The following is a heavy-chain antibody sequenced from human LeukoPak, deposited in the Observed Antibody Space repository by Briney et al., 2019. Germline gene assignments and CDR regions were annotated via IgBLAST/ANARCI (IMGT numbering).Heavy chain of an antibody. CDR1: GFTLSDYY. J-gene: IGHJ4*02. V-gene: IGHV3-11*05. Sequence: GGPVRLSCAASGFTLSDYYMSWIRPAPEKGLEGVSYNRSSNSYLNDADTVKGRFTISRDNAKNSLNLQLNRMRADDTAVYSGARERLGELSYHDYWGQGTLVTVSS. CDR2: NRSSNSYL. D-gene: IGHD3-16*02. CDR3: ARERLGELSYHDY.